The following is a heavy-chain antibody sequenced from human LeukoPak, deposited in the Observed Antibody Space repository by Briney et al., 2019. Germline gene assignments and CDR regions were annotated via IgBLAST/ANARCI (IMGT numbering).Heavy chain of an antibody. CDR1: GGSISSYY. D-gene: IGHD3-22*01. Sequence: SETLSLTCTVSGGSISSYYWSWIRQPPGKGLEWIGYIYYSGSTNYKPSLKGRVTISVDTSKNQFSLKLSSVTAADTAVYYCARDYYDSSGYYSLNWFDPWGQGTLVTVSS. V-gene: IGHV4-59*12. CDR3: ARDYYDSSGYYSLNWFDP. J-gene: IGHJ5*02. CDR2: IYYSGST.